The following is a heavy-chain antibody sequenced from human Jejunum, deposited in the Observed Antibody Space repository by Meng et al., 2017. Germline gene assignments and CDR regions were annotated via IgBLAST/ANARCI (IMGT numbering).Heavy chain of an antibody. CDR1: GFRFSDHY. CDR3: SDFGAAALAP. J-gene: IGHJ5*02. V-gene: IGHV3-72*01. CDR2: IRNKAASYTT. Sequence: EVQGVESGGGLGQPGGSLRLSCGASGFRFSDHYMDGVRQAPGKGLEWVGQIRNKAASYTTEYAASVKGRFTISRDDSKNTVYLQMNNLKSDDTAVYYCSDFGAAALAPWGQGTLVTVSS. D-gene: IGHD6-13*01.